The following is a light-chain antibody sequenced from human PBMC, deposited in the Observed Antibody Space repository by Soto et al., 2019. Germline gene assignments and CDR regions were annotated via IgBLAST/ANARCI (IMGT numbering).Light chain of an antibody. V-gene: IGKV1-6*01. CDR3: LRDYGDSWT. J-gene: IGKJ1*01. CDR1: RDVGSD. Sequence: QMTQSPSSLSASVGEKIIITCRASRDVGSDVSWYQQKPGQAPKLLIYAASNLYTGVPSRFSGSRSGTEFTLTISSLQPEDFASYYCLRDYGDSWTIGQGTKVDTK. CDR2: AAS.